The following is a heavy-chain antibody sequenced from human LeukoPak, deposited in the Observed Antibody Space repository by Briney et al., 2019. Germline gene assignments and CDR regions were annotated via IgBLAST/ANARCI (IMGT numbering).Heavy chain of an antibody. J-gene: IGHJ4*02. CDR3: ARVNDILTGYFDY. V-gene: IGHV4-39*01. Sequence: SETLSLTCTVSGGSISSSSYYWGWIRQPPGKGLEWLGSIYYSGSTYYNPSLKSRVTISVDTSKNQFSLKLSSVTAADTAVYYCARVNDILTGYFDYWGQGTLVTVSS. CDR2: IYYSGST. CDR1: GGSISSSSYY. D-gene: IGHD3-9*01.